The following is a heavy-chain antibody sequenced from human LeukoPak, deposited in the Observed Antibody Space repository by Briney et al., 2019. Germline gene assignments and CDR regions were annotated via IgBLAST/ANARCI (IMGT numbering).Heavy chain of an antibody. D-gene: IGHD6-19*01. V-gene: IGHV3-21*01. CDR1: GFTFSSYS. Sequence: GGSLRLSCAASGFTFSSYSMNWVRQAPGKGLEWVSSISSSSSYIYYADSVKGRFTISRDNAKNSLYLQMNSLRAEDTAVYYCARLAVAGSGNWFDPWGQGTLVTVSP. J-gene: IGHJ5*02. CDR3: ARLAVAGSGNWFDP. CDR2: ISSSSSYI.